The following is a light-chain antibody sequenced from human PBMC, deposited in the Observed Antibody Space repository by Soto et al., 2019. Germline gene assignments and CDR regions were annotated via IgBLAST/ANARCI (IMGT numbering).Light chain of an antibody. V-gene: IGKV3-20*01. Sequence: EIVLTQSPGTLSVSPGESAALSCKASQTVTSTYLAWFHQRPGQAPRLLLYGANRRATGSPDRMTGSGSGTALKLTTASLGPEDSAVYHCLQYAGGPWTFGPGTRVEIK. J-gene: IGKJ1*01. CDR3: LQYAGGPWT. CDR2: GAN. CDR1: QTVTSTY.